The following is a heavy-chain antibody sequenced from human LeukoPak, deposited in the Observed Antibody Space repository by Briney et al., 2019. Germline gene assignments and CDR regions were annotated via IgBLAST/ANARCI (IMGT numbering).Heavy chain of an antibody. Sequence: PSETLSLTCTVSGGSISSYYWSWIRQPPGKGLEWIGYIYYSGSTNYNPSLKSRVTISVDTSKNQFSLKLSSVTAADTAVYYCAGDYCSSTSCYGDSRYFQHWGQGTLVTVSS. J-gene: IGHJ1*01. CDR3: AGDYCSSTSCYGDSRYFQH. CDR1: GGSISSYY. D-gene: IGHD2-2*01. V-gene: IGHV4-59*01. CDR2: IYYSGST.